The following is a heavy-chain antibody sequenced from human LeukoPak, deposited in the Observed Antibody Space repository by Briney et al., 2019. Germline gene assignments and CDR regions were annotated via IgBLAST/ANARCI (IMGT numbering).Heavy chain of an antibody. Sequence: GGSLRLSCTVSGFTVSSNSMSWVRQAPGKGLEWVSFIYSDNTLYSDSVKGRFTISRDNSKNTLYLQMNSLRAEDTAVYYCARRAGAYSHPYDYWGQGTLVTVSS. V-gene: IGHV3-53*01. D-gene: IGHD4/OR15-4a*01. CDR3: ARRAGAYSHPYDY. CDR1: GFTVSSNS. CDR2: IYSDNT. J-gene: IGHJ4*02.